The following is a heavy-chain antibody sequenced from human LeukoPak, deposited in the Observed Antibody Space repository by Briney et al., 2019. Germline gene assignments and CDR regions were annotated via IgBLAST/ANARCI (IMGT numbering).Heavy chain of an antibody. J-gene: IGHJ5*02. CDR2: ISNYFGVT. D-gene: IGHD4-11*01. Sequence: ASVKVSCKASGFRFTSFGVSWVRQVPGQGLEWMGWISNYFGVTHYAEKFEDRVTMTIDTSTATAYMELRSLRYDDTAIYYCARDSDYSGNGNGDWFDPWGQGTVVTVSS. CDR3: ARDSDYSGNGNGDWFDP. CDR1: GFRFTSFG. V-gene: IGHV1-18*04.